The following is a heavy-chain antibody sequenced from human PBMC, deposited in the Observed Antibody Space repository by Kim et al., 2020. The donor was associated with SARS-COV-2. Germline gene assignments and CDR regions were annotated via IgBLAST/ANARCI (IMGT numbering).Heavy chain of an antibody. D-gene: IGHD4-17*01. Sequence: YNPSLKSRVTVSVDTSKNQFSLKLSSVTAADTAVYYCARGGRTVTTYFNYWGQGTLVIVSS. V-gene: IGHV4-34*01. J-gene: IGHJ4*02. CDR3: ARGGRTVTTYFNY.